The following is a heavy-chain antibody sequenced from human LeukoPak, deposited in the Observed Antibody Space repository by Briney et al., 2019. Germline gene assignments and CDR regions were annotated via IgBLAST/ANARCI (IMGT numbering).Heavy chain of an antibody. CDR2: MNPKSAHT. D-gene: IGHD3-10*01. Sequence: ASVKVSCKVSGYTLTELSMHWVRQASGHGLEWMGWMNPKSAHTGLAQRFQGRVTLTRNTSISTAYMELSSLTSEDTAMYYCTRGPSYHSKWVGGMWFDPWGQGTLVSVSS. J-gene: IGHJ5*02. CDR1: GYTLTELS. V-gene: IGHV1-8*01. CDR3: TRGPSYHSKWVGGMWFDP.